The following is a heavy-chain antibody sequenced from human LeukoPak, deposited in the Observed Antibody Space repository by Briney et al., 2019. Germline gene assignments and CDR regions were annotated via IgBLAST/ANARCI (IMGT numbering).Heavy chain of an antibody. V-gene: IGHV3-48*01. J-gene: IGHJ4*02. Sequence: GGSLRLSCTSSGFPTIEYSMNWVRAAPQGGEERISYIGIDSGNTKYANSVRGRFTISADKAKNSLYLQMNSLGVEDTAVYYCARDHNYAFDNWGQGTLVSVAS. CDR2: IGIDSGNT. CDR1: GFPTIEYS. CDR3: ARDHNYAFDN. D-gene: IGHD1-1*01.